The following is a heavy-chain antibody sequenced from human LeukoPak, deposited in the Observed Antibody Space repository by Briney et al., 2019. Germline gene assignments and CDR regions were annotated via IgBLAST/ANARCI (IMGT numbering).Heavy chain of an antibody. Sequence: PGGSLRLSCAASGFTFSSYAMSWVRQAPGKGLEWVSAISGSGGSTYYADSVKGRFTISRDNSKNTLYLQMNSLRAEDTAVYYCALHPPYHCSGGSCYLYYFDYWGQGTLVTVSS. J-gene: IGHJ4*02. D-gene: IGHD2-15*01. V-gene: IGHV3-23*01. CDR1: GFTFSSYA. CDR3: ALHPPYHCSGGSCYLYYFDY. CDR2: ISGSGGST.